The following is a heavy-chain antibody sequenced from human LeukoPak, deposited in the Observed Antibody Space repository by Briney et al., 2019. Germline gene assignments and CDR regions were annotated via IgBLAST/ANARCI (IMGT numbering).Heavy chain of an antibody. D-gene: IGHD3-10*01. J-gene: IGHJ4*02. Sequence: SETLSLTCAVSGGSISSGGYSWSWIRQPPGKGLEWIGSIYHSGSTYYNPSLKSRVTISVDTSKNQFSLKLSSVTAADTAVYYCASGPLWFGEKFDYWGQGTLVTVSS. V-gene: IGHV4-30-2*03. CDR1: GGSISSGGYS. CDR3: ASGPLWFGEKFDY. CDR2: IYHSGST.